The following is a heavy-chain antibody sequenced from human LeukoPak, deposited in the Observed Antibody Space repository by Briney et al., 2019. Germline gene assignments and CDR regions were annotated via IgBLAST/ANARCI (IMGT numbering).Heavy chain of an antibody. Sequence: SETLSLTCTVSGGSISSGGYYWSWIRQHPGKGLEWIGYIYYSGSTYYNPSLKSRVTISIDTSKNQFSLKLSSVTAADTAVYYCARYLNWGLDYWGQGSLVTVSS. V-gene: IGHV4-31*03. CDR1: GGSISSGGYY. CDR2: IYYSGST. J-gene: IGHJ4*02. CDR3: ARYLNWGLDY. D-gene: IGHD3-16*01.